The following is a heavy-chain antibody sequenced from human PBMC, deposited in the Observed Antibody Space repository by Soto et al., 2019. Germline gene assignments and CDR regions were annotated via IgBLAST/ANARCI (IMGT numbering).Heavy chain of an antibody. CDR3: AAVPTDHYCSGGSCYAY. Sequence: SETLSLTCAVYGGSFSDYYWSWIRQPPGKGLERIGEINHSGSTNYNPSLKSRVTISVDTSKNQFSLRLTSVTAADTAVYYCAAVPTDHYCSGGSCYAYWGHGTLVTVSS. D-gene: IGHD2-15*01. J-gene: IGHJ4*01. CDR2: INHSGST. CDR1: GGSFSDYY. V-gene: IGHV4-34*01.